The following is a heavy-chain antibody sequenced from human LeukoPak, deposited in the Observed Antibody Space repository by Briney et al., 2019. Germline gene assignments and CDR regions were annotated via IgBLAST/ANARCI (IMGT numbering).Heavy chain of an antibody. D-gene: IGHD3-22*01. CDR3: ARDYYYDSSGSPSHFDY. CDR1: GFTFSSYS. CDR2: ISSSSSYI. Sequence: GGSLRLSCAASGFTFSSYSMNWVRQAPGKGLEWDSSISSSSSYIYYADSVKGRFTISRDNAKNSLYLQMNSLRAEDTAVYYCARDYYYDSSGSPSHFDYWGQGTLVTVSS. J-gene: IGHJ4*02. V-gene: IGHV3-21*01.